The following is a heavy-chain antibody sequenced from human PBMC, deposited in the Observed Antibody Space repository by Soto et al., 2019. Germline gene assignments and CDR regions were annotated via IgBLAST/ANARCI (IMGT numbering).Heavy chain of an antibody. J-gene: IGHJ4*02. CDR3: ARGGGPPRGFWSGYSY. CDR2: IYSGGST. Sequence: PGGSLRLSCAASGFTVSSNYMSWVRQAPGKGLEWVSVIYSGGSTYYADSVKGRFTISRDNSKNTLYLQMNSLRAEDTAVYYCARGGGPPRGFWSGYSYWGQGTLVTVSS. CDR1: GFTVSSNY. V-gene: IGHV3-53*01. D-gene: IGHD3-3*01.